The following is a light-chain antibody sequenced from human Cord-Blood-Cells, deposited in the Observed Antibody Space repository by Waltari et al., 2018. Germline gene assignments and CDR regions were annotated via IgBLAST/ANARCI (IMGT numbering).Light chain of an antibody. J-gene: IGLJ2*01. Sequence: QSVLTQPPSVSGAPGQRVTISCPGSSSNIGAGYDVNWYQQLPGTAPKLLIYGNSNRPSGVPDRFSGSKAGTSASLAITGLQAEDEADYYCQSYDSSLSGSVFGGGTKLTVL. V-gene: IGLV1-40*01. CDR3: QSYDSSLSGSV. CDR2: GNS. CDR1: SSNIGAGYD.